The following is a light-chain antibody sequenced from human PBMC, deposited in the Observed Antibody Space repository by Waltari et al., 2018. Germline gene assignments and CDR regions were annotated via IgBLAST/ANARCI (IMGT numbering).Light chain of an antibody. V-gene: IGKV3-11*01. Sequence: EIVLTQSPATLCLSPGERVTLSCRASQIVNNYLAWYQQKPGQSPRLLIYDASSRATGIPARFSGNGSGTDFTLTISSLEAEDFAVYYCQQRSIRPPAYSFGQGTRLEIK. J-gene: IGKJ2*03. CDR1: QIVNNY. CDR3: QQRSIRPPAYS. CDR2: DAS.